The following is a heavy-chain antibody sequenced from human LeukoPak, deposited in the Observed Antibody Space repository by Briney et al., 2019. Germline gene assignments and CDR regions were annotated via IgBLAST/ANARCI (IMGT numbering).Heavy chain of an antibody. D-gene: IGHD6-13*01. J-gene: IGHJ6*02. CDR1: GFTFSSYA. Sequence: GGSLRLSCAASGFTFSSYAMSWVRQAPGKGLEWVSAIIGSGGSTYYADSVKGRFTISRDNSKNTLYLQMNSLRAEDTAVYYCASAYSSPYYYYGMDVWGQGTTVTVSS. CDR2: IIGSGGST. CDR3: ASAYSSPYYYYGMDV. V-gene: IGHV3-23*01.